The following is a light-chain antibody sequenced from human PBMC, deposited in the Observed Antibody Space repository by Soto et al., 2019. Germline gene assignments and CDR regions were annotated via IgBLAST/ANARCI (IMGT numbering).Light chain of an antibody. J-gene: IGKJ4*01. V-gene: IGKV3-15*01. Sequence: EIVMTQSPVTLSVSPGERATLSCRASQSVTNSYLAWYQQKPGQAPRLLIFGASTRAAGIPARFSGSGSGTEFTLTISSLQSEAFAVYYCQQYSNWPLTFGGGTKV. CDR2: GAS. CDR1: QSVTNSY. CDR3: QQYSNWPLT.